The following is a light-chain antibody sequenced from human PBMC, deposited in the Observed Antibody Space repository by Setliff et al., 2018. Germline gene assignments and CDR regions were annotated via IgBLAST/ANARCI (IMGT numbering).Light chain of an antibody. CDR1: GSDVGAYKF. CDR3: CSYTGTSTPYV. Sequence: QSVLTQPASVSGSPGQSIAVSCTGSGSDVGAYKFVSRYQQRPGKAPRLMIYDVSNRPSGVSDRFSGSKSGNTASLTISGLQAEDEADYYCCSYTGTSTPYVFGTGTKVTVL. J-gene: IGLJ1*01. CDR2: DVS. V-gene: IGLV2-14*01.